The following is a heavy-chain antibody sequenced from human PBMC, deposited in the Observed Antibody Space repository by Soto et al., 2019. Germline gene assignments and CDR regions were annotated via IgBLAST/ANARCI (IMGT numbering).Heavy chain of an antibody. CDR1: GGSTSSYY. Sequence: SETLSLTCTVSGGSTSSYYWSWIRQSPGKGLEWIGYIYDSDITTYNPSLKSRVTISVDTSKEQFSLQLSSVTAADTAVYYCGRGRRGSYGDFDYWGQGTLVTVSS. D-gene: IGHD4-17*01. J-gene: IGHJ4*02. CDR3: GRGRRGSYGDFDY. CDR2: IYDSDIT. V-gene: IGHV4-59*01.